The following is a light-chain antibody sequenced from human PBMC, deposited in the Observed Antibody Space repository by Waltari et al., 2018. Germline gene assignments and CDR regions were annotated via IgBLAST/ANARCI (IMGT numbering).Light chain of an antibody. CDR3: SSYTSSSTV. J-gene: IGLJ3*02. CDR1: SSDVGGYNY. V-gene: IGLV2-14*03. Sequence: QSALTQPASVSGSPGQSITISCTGTSSDVGGYNYVSWYQQHPGKAPKIMIYDVSNRPSGVFIGFSGSKSVNTSSLTFSVLQAEDVADYYCSSYTSSSTVFGGGTKLTVL. CDR2: DVS.